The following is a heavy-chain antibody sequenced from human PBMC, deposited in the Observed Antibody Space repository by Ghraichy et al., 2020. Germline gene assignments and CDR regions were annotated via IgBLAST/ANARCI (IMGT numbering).Heavy chain of an antibody. CDR2: ISGSGGST. D-gene: IGHD7-27*01. CDR1: GVTFSSYA. V-gene: IGHV3-23*01. Sequence: GESLNISCAASGVTFSSYAMSWVRQAPGKGLEWVSAISGSGGSTYYADSVKGRFTISRDNSKNTLYLQMNSLRAEDTAVYYCAKGLIRNWGFDYWGQGTLVTGSS. J-gene: IGHJ4*02. CDR3: AKGLIRNWGFDY.